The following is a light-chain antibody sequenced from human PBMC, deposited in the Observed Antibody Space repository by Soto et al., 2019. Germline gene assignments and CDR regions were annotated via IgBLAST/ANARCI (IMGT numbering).Light chain of an antibody. V-gene: IGKV3-15*01. CDR1: QSVSSN. CDR2: GAS. J-gene: IGKJ3*01. Sequence: EIVMTQSPATLSVSPGERATLSCRASQSVSSNLAWYQQKPGQAPRLFIYGASTRATGIPARFSGSGSGTEFTLTISSLQSEDFAIYYCQQYKNWPFTFGPVTKVDI. CDR3: QQYKNWPFT.